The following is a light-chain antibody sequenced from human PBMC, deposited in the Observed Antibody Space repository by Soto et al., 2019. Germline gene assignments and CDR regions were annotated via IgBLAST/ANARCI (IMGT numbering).Light chain of an antibody. CDR2: DVS. CDR1: SSDVGGYNY. Sequence: QSALTQPRSVSGSPGQSVTISCTGTSSDVGGYNYVSWYQQHPGKAPKLMIYDVSKRPSGVPDRFSGSKSGNTASLTISGLQAEDEADYYCCSYAGSYTLVVFGSGTKLIVL. CDR3: CSYAGSYTLVV. V-gene: IGLV2-11*01. J-gene: IGLJ2*01.